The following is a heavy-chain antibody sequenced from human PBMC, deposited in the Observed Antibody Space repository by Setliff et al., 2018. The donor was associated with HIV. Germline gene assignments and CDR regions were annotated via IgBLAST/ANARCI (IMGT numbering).Heavy chain of an antibody. CDR2: VYYNGGT. V-gene: IGHV4-59*01. D-gene: IGHD5-18*01. Sequence: SETLSLTCTVSGGSISNYYWSWIRQPPGQGLEWIGYVYYNGGTQYNPSLKSRVTISVDTSKNQFSLKLSSVTAADTAVYYCARDGGYSYGFFDYWGQGTQVTVSS. CDR3: ARDGGYSYGFFDY. J-gene: IGHJ4*02. CDR1: GGSISNYY.